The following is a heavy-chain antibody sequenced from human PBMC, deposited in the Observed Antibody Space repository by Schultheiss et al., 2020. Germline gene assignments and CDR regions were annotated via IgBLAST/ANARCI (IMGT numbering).Heavy chain of an antibody. CDR1: GFTFSSYW. D-gene: IGHD3-3*01. V-gene: IGHV3-7*01. CDR3: ARDRVTIFGVVIISTAIDY. Sequence: GGSLRLSCAASGFTFSSYWMSWVRQAPGKGLEWVANIKQDGSEKYYVDSVKGRFTISRDNAKNSLYLQMNSLIAEDTAVYYCARDRVTIFGVVIISTAIDYWGQGTLVTVSS. CDR2: IKQDGSEK. J-gene: IGHJ4*02.